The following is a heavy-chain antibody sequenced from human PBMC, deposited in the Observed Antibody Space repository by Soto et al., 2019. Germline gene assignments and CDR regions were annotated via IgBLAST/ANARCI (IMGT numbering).Heavy chain of an antibody. D-gene: IGHD7-27*01. Sequence: SQTLSLTCALSGDRVSSNSAAWNWIRESPSRGREWMGRTYYRAKWYNDYAVSVKSRITINPDTSKNQFSLQLNSVTLKEPAAYNSARETLIVWGSWIDSGGQGALVPASS. CDR1: GDRVSSNSAA. J-gene: IGHJ5*01. V-gene: IGHV6-1*01. CDR2: TYYRAKWYN. CDR3: ARETLIVWGSWIDS.